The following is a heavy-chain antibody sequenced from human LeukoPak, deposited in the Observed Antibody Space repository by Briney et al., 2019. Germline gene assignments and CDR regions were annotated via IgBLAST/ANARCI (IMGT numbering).Heavy chain of an antibody. V-gene: IGHV5-51*01. CDR1: YSFTNYW. Sequence: GESLKISCRGYSFTNYWIGWVRQMPGKGLERMALINFANSDTRYSPSFQGQVVVSVDRSINTAYLQWTSLEASDTAMYYCARRVSETGSPLDMWGQGTMVSVSS. CDR3: ARRVSETGSPLDM. J-gene: IGHJ3*02. D-gene: IGHD3-10*01. CDR2: INFANSDT.